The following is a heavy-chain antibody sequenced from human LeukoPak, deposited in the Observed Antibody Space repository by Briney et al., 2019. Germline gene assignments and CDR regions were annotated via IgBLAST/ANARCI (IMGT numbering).Heavy chain of an antibody. CDR3: ARVNDYVWGSYRYPQFDY. J-gene: IGHJ4*02. Sequence: ASVKVSCKASGYTFTSYGNSWVRQAPGQGLEWMGWISAYNGNTNYAQKLQGRVTMTTDTSTSTAYMELRSLRSDDTAVYYCARVNDYVWGSYRYPQFDYWGQGTLVTVSS. D-gene: IGHD3-16*02. V-gene: IGHV1-18*04. CDR1: GYTFTSYG. CDR2: ISAYNGNT.